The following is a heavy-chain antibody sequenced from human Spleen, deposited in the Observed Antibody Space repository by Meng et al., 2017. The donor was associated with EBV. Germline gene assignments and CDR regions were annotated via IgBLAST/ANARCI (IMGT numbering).Heavy chain of an antibody. Sequence: EVQVVESGGGLVKPGGSLRLSCAASGLSFSRYSMSWVRQAPGKGLEWVSSISGTSTYIYYADSVKGRFTISRDNGKNSVYLQMSSLRAEDTAVYYCARDNDYANYEFDYWGQGTLGTVSS. CDR2: ISGTSTYI. V-gene: IGHV3-21*01. J-gene: IGHJ4*02. CDR3: ARDNDYANYEFDY. D-gene: IGHD4-17*01. CDR1: GLSFSRYS.